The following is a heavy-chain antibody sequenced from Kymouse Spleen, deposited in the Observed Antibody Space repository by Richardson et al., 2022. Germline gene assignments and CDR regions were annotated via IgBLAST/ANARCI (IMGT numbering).Heavy chain of an antibody. CDR3: ARKERDTAMVPFDY. CDR1: GGSFSGYY. Sequence: QVQLQQWGAGLLKPSETLSLTCAVYGGSFSGYYWSWIRQPPGKGLEWIGEINHSGSTNYNPSLKSRVTISVDTSKNQFSLKLSSVTAADTAVYYCARKERDTAMVPFDYWGQGTLVTVSS. V-gene: IGHV4-34*01. CDR2: INHSGST. J-gene: IGHJ4*02. D-gene: IGHD5-18,IGHD5-18*01.